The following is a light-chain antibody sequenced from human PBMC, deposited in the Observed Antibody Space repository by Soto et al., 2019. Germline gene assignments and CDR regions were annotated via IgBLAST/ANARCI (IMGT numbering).Light chain of an antibody. J-gene: IGKJ2*01. CDR2: GAS. Sequence: IVLTQSPGTLSLSPGERATLSCRASQSVRSNYLAWYQQQPGQAPRLLIFGASNRATGIPDRFSGSGSETDFTLTSSRLEPEDSAVYICHQDGYGVDTVGQVTKLEIK. V-gene: IGKV3-20*01. CDR1: QSVRSNY. CDR3: HQDGYGVDT.